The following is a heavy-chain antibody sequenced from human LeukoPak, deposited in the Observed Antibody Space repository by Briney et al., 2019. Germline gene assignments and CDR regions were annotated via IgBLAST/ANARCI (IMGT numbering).Heavy chain of an antibody. J-gene: IGHJ4*02. D-gene: IGHD1-26*01. CDR3: AKAPRDSGSYYFDY. Sequence: GGSLRLSCAASGFTVSSNYMSWVRQAPGKGLEWVSILYSGGTTYYADSVKGRFTISRDDSKNTLYLQMNSLSAEDTAVYYCAKAPRDSGSYYFDYWGQGTLVTVSS. CDR1: GFTVSSNY. V-gene: IGHV3-53*01. CDR2: LYSGGTT.